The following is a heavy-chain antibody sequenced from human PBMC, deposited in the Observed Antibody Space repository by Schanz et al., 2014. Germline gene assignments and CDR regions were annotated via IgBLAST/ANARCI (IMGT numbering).Heavy chain of an antibody. CDR1: GYTTFTDYY. CDR3: ARDGVDAAAGGNY. Sequence: QVQLVQSGAEVKKPGASVKVSCKASGYTTFTDYYIHWARQAPGQGLEWMGMINPSGGSTTYAQKFQGRVAMTRDTSTSTVYMELSSLRSEDTAVYYCARDGVDAAAGGNYWGQGTLXTVSS. J-gene: IGHJ4*02. D-gene: IGHD6-13*01. CDR2: INPSGGST. V-gene: IGHV1-46*03.